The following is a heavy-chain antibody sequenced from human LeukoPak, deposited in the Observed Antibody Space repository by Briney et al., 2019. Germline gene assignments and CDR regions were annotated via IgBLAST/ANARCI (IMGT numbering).Heavy chain of an antibody. CDR3: ARCPSNRYYYYYMDV. CDR2: IYSGGST. V-gene: IGHV3-53*01. D-gene: IGHD2/OR15-2a*01. CDR1: GFTVSSNY. J-gene: IGHJ6*03. Sequence: PGGSLRLSCAASGFTVSSNYMSWVRQAPGKGLEWVSVIYSGGSTYYADSVKGRFTISRDNSKNTLYLQMNSLRAEDTAVYYCARCPSNRYYYYYMDVWGKGTTVTISS.